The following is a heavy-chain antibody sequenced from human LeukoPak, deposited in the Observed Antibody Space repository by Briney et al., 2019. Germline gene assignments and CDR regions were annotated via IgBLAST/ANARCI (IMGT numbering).Heavy chain of an antibody. CDR2: INPNSGGT. Sequence: ASVKVSCKASGGTFSSYAISWVRQAPGQGLEWMGWINPNSGGTNYAQKFQGRVTMTRDTSISTAYMELSRLRSDDTAVYYCAKETYYDILTGYSEPYYYYMDVWGKGTTVTVSS. D-gene: IGHD3-9*01. CDR3: AKETYYDILTGYSEPYYYYMDV. CDR1: GGTFSSYA. J-gene: IGHJ6*03. V-gene: IGHV1-2*02.